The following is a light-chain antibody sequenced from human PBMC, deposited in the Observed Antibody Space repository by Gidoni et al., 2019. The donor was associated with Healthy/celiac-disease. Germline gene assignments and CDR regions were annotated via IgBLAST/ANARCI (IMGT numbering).Light chain of an antibody. V-gene: IGLV2-8*01. CDR3: SSYAGSNNFVV. CDR2: EVS. CDR1: SSDVGGYNY. Sequence: QSALTQPPSASGPPGQSVTISCTGTSSDVGGYNYVSWYQQHPGKAPKLLMYEVSKRPSGVPDRFSGSKSGNTASLTVSGLQAEDEADYYCSSYAGSNNFVVFGGGTKLTVL. J-gene: IGLJ2*01.